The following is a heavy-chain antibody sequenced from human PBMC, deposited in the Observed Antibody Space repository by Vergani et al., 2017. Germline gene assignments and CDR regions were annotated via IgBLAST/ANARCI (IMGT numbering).Heavy chain of an antibody. Sequence: QVQLVQSGAEVKKPGSSVKVSCKASGATFRSNTISWVRQVPGQGLEWMGRIIPVLGKTKYAQDFQGRLTITADTSTSTAYMELSSLRSEDTAVYYCASRATVANGGWFDPWGQGTLVTVSS. CDR3: ASRATVANGGWFDP. J-gene: IGHJ5*02. D-gene: IGHD4-23*01. CDR1: GATFRSNT. V-gene: IGHV1-69*02. CDR2: IIPVLGKT.